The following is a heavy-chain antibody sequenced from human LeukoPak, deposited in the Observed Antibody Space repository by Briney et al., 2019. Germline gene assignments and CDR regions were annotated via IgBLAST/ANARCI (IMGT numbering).Heavy chain of an antibody. V-gene: IGHV1-46*01. CDR1: AYTFTSYY. Sequence: ASVKVSCKESAYTFTSYYMHWVRQAPGQGLEWMGIINPSGGSTSYAQKFRGRVTMTRDMSTSTVYMELSSLRSEDTAVYYCARDTSTVVTASYYYMDVWGKGTTVTVSS. J-gene: IGHJ6*03. D-gene: IGHD4-23*01. CDR2: INPSGGST. CDR3: ARDTSTVVTASYYYMDV.